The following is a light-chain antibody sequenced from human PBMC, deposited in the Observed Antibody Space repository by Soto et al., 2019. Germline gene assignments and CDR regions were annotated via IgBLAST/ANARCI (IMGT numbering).Light chain of an antibody. V-gene: IGKV3-15*01. CDR2: GAS. CDR3: QQYKSWPPIT. J-gene: IGKJ5*01. CDR1: QTVPSR. Sequence: EIVLTQSLATLSVSPLESAPLXCRASQTVPSRIAWYQQKPGQAPSLLIYGASTRATGVPDRFSGTGSGTEFTLTISSLKSEDYAVYYCQQYKSWPPITFGQGTRLEIK.